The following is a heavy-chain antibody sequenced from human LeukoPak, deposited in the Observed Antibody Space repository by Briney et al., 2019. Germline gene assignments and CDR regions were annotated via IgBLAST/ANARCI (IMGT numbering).Heavy chain of an antibody. CDR2: IKTDGSQI. CDR1: GFTFCSYR. J-gene: IGHJ4*02. D-gene: IGHD3-22*01. V-gene: IGHV3-7*01. CDR3: AREHYYDSSVYYDLFDY. Sequence: PGGSLRLSCVASGFTFCSYRMTWVRQAPGKGLEWVANIKTDGSQIYYVDSVKGRFTIARDDAKNSLYRQMNSLRAEDTAVYYCAREHYYDSSVYYDLFDYWGQGTLVTVSS.